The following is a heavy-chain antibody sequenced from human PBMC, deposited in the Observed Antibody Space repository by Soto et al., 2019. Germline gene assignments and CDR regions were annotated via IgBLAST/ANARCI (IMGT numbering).Heavy chain of an antibody. CDR1: GGSVSSGSYY. CDR2: IYYSGST. CDR3: ARGLDSLDY. Sequence: SETLSLTCTVSGGSVSSGSYYWSWIRQPPGKGLEWIGYIYYSGSTNYNPSLKSRVTISVDTSKNQFSLKLSSVTAADTAVYYCARGLDSLDYRGQGTLGGHRLL. J-gene: IGHJ4*02. D-gene: IGHD2-2*03. V-gene: IGHV4-61*01.